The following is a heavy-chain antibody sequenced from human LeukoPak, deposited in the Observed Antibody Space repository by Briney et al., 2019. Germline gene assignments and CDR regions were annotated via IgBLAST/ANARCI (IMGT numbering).Heavy chain of an antibody. D-gene: IGHD5-18*01. CDR2: MSYSGST. Sequence: PSETLSLTCTVSGGSISSYYWSWIRQPPGKGLEWIGYMSYSGSTNYNPSLKSRVTMSINTSKNQFSLKLSSVTAADTAVYYCARVAGYTSMITVYYFDYWGQGTLVTVSS. V-gene: IGHV4-59*01. J-gene: IGHJ4*02. CDR1: GGSISSYY. CDR3: ARVAGYTSMITVYYFDY.